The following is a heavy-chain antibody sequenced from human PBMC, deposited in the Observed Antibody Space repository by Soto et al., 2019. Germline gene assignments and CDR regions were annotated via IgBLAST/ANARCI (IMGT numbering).Heavy chain of an antibody. CDR3: AHVIVGTTMSAFHI. V-gene: IGHV2-5*02. J-gene: IGHJ3*02. Sequence: SGPTLVKPTQTLTLTCTFSGFSLSTRGGGVGWGRQPPGKALEWLALIYWDDDKRYSPSLKTRLTITKDTSKNQVVLTMTNMDPVDTATYYCAHVIVGTTMSAFHIWDQGTMVTVSS. D-gene: IGHD1-26*01. CDR1: GFSLSTRGGG. CDR2: IYWDDDK.